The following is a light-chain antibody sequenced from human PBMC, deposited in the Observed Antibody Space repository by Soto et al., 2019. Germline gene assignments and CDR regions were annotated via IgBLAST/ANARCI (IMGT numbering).Light chain of an antibody. CDR1: SSDVGGRNF. CDR2: EVN. J-gene: IGLJ1*01. CDR3: SSYTSSSTLLYV. V-gene: IGLV2-14*01. Sequence: QSALTQPASVSGSPGQSITISCTGTSSDVGGRNFVSWYQQHPGKAPKDMIYEVNHRPSGVSNRFSGSKSGNTASLTISGLQPEDEADYYCSSYTSSSTLLYVFGTGTKVTVL.